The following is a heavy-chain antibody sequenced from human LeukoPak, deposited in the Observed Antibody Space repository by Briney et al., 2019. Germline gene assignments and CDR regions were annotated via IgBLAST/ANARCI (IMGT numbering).Heavy chain of an antibody. CDR3: ARGRYGLDY. CDR1: GFTFSSY. CDR2: IYSGSST. D-gene: IGHD3-10*01. V-gene: IGHV3-66*01. Sequence: QSGGSLRLSCAASGFTFSSYMSWVRQAPGKGLEWVSVIYSGSSTYYADSVKGRFTMSRDNSKNTLYLQMNSLRAEDTAVYYCARGRYGLDYWGQGTLVTVSS. J-gene: IGHJ4*02.